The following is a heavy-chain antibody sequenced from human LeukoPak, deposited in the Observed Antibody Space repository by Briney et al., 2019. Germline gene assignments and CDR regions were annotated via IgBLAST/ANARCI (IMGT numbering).Heavy chain of an antibody. V-gene: IGHV1-69*04. CDR2: IIPIFGIA. Sequence: GASVKVSCKASGGTFSSYGISWVRQAPGQGLEWMGRIIPIFGIANYAQKFQGRVTITTDKSTSTAYMELSSLRSEDTAVYYCAGAGSGRGYPLDYWGQGTLATVP. CDR1: GGTFSSYG. CDR3: AGAGSGRGYPLDY. D-gene: IGHD3-10*01. J-gene: IGHJ4*02.